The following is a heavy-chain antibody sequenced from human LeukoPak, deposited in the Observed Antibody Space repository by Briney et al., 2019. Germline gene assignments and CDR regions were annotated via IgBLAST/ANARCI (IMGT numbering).Heavy chain of an antibody. CDR1: GFTFSNYA. V-gene: IGHV3-23*01. D-gene: IGHD2-2*01. CDR2: ISGSGGST. J-gene: IGHJ3*01. CDR3: AKDLDAYQSAFDV. Sequence: PGGSLRLSCAASGFTFSNYAMSWVRQAPGKGLEWVSAISGSGGSTYHADSVKGRFTISRDNSKNTLYLQMNSLRAEDTAVYYCAKDLDAYQSAFDVWGQGTMVTVSS.